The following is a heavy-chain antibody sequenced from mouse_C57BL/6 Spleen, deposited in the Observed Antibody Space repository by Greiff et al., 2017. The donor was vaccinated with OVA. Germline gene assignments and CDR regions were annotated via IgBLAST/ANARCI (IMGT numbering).Heavy chain of an antibody. J-gene: IGHJ4*01. D-gene: IGHD1-1*01. V-gene: IGHV1-54*01. Sequence: QVQLQQSGAELVRPGTSVKVSCKASGYAFTNYLIEWVKQRPGQGLEWIGVINPGSGGTNYNEKFKGKATLTADKSSSTAYMQLSSLTSEDSAVYFCAREGITTGLDYWGQGTSVTVSS. CDR1: GYAFTNYL. CDR3: AREGITTGLDY. CDR2: INPGSGGT.